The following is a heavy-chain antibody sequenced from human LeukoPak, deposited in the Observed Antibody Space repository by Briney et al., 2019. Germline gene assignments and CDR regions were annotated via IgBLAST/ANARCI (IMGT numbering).Heavy chain of an antibody. V-gene: IGHV1-69*13. D-gene: IGHD1-26*01. Sequence: ASVKVSCKASGGTFSSYAISWVRQAPGQGLEWMGGIIPIFGTANYAQKFQGRVTITADESTSTAYMELRSLRSDDTAVYYCARGGDVSGGSYYWLGVPKPNFDYWGQGTLVTVSS. CDR1: GGTFSSYA. J-gene: IGHJ4*02. CDR3: ARGGDVSGGSYYWLGVPKPNFDY. CDR2: IIPIFGTA.